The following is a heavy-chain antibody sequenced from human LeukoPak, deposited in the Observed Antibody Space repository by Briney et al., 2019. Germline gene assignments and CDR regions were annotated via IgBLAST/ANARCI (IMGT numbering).Heavy chain of an antibody. CDR3: ARRGSYYYYYMDV. V-gene: IGHV4-38-2*02. J-gene: IGHJ6*03. CDR1: GYPISSGYF. CDR2: IFHSGYT. D-gene: IGHD3-10*01. Sequence: SETLSLTCTVSGYPISSGYFWGWIRQPPGKGLEFIASIFHSGYTYYDPSLKSRVTISVDTSKNQFSLRLSSVTAADTAVYYCARRGSYYYYYMDVWGKGTTVTVSS.